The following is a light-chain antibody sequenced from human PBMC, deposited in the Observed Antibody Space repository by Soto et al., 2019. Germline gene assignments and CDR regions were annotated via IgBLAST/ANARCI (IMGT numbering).Light chain of an antibody. J-gene: IGKJ5*01. CDR2: AAS. CDR1: QSVTSNY. V-gene: IGKV3-20*01. CDR3: QQYGSTPSIT. Sequence: EIVLTQSPGTLSLSPGERATLSCRASQSVTSNYLAWYQLKPGQAPRLLIYAASNTATGIPDRFSGSGGTDFTLSVSRLEPDDFAVYYCQQYGSTPSITFGQGTRLEIK.